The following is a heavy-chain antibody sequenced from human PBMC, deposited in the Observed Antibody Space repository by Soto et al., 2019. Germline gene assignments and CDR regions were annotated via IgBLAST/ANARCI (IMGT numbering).Heavy chain of an antibody. CDR1: GDSVGERTSW. CDR3: ARGETAMVLGPVDY. CDR2: IYYSGST. Sequence: SEALSLTWRGAGDSVGERTSWWAGTRQPLGKGLEWIGYIYYSGSTNYSPSLKSRVTISVDTSKNQFSLKLSSVTAADTAVYYCARGETAMVLGPVDYWGQGTLVS. V-gene: IGHV4-61*01. D-gene: IGHD5-18*01. J-gene: IGHJ4*02.